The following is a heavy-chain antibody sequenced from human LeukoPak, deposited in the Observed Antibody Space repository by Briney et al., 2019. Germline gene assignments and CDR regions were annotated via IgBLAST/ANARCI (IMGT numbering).Heavy chain of an antibody. J-gene: IGHJ4*02. V-gene: IGHV4-59*01. CDR2: IYYSGST. CDR3: ARDGSYSNYFDY. D-gene: IGHD4-11*01. Sequence: PSETLSLTCTVSGGSISSYYWSWIRQPPGKGLEWIGYIYYSGSTNYNPSLKSRVTISVDTSKNQFSLKLSSVTAADTAVYYCARDGSYSNYFDYWSQGTLVTVSS. CDR1: GGSISSYY.